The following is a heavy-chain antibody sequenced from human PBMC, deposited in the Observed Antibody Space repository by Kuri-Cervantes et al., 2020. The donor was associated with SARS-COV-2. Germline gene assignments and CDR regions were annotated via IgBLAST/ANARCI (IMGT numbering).Heavy chain of an antibody. CDR2: INYSGGT. CDR3: ARVPAAYCGGDCYR. CDR1: GGSLSGYY. J-gene: IGHJ4*02. Sequence: SETLSLTCAVYGGSLSGYYWTWIRQPPGKGLEWIGEINYSGGTNYNPSLKSRVTISLDTSKNEFSLKLTSVTAADAAVYYCARVPAAYCGGDCYRWGQGTLVTVSS. D-gene: IGHD2-21*02. V-gene: IGHV4-34*01.